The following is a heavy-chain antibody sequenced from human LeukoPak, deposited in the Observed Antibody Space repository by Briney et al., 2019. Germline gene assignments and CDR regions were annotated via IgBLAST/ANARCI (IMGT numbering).Heavy chain of an antibody. V-gene: IGHV3-43*02. D-gene: IGHD1-7*01. CDR2: ISGNGGNT. Sequence: GGSLRLSCAASGFTFDDYAMHWVRQVPGKGLEWVSLISGNGGNTYYADSVKGRFTISRDNSKNSLYLQMNSLRTEDTALYYCAKGISNWNSRHFDSWGQGTLVTVSS. J-gene: IGHJ4*02. CDR3: AKGISNWNSRHFDS. CDR1: GFTFDDYA.